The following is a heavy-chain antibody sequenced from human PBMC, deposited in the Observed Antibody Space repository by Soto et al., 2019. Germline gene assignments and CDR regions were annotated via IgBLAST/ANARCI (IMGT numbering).Heavy chain of an antibody. D-gene: IGHD6-19*01. CDR1: GFTFDDYG. J-gene: IGHJ4*02. V-gene: IGHV3-23*01. CDR3: AKDGRTHSHSSGWDFFDF. Sequence: GGSLRLSCAASGFTFDDYGMSWVRQAPGKGLEWVSAMSGSGGSGGNTYYADSVKGRFTISRDNSKKTLYLQMNSLRAEDTAVYYCAKDGRTHSHSSGWDFFDFWGQGTLVTVSS. CDR2: MSGSGGSGGNT.